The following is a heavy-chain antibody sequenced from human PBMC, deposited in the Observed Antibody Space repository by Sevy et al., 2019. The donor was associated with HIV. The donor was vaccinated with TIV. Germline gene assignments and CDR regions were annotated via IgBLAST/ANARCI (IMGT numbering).Heavy chain of an antibody. V-gene: IGHV1-2*02. CDR2: INPNSGGT. D-gene: IGHD1-26*01. CDR1: GYTITGYY. CDR3: ARAVSGSYPSFDY. Sequence: ASVKVSCKASGYTITGYYMHWVRQAPGQGLEWMGWINPNSGGTNYAQKFQGRVTMTRDTSISTAYMELSRLRSDDTAVYYCARAVSGSYPSFDYWGQGTLVTVSS. J-gene: IGHJ4*02.